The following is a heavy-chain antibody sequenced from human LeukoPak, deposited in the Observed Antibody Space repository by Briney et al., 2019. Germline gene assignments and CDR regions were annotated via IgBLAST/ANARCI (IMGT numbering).Heavy chain of an antibody. V-gene: IGHV1-69*01. Sequence: GSSVTVSCKASGGTFTSYGISWVRQAPGQGLEWMGGIIPMFGTANYAQKLQGRITITADESTSIVYMELNSLRSEDTAVYYCARDWSRTRRFSTPYAWGGMDVWGQGTTVTVSS. CDR2: IIPMFGTA. CDR3: ARDWSRTRRFSTPYAWGGMDV. CDR1: GGTFTSYG. D-gene: IGHD3-3*01. J-gene: IGHJ6*02.